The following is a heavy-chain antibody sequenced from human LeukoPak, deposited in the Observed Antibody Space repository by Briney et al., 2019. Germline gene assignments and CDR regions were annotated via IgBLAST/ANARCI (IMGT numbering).Heavy chain of an antibody. D-gene: IGHD2-15*01. CDR2: IYPGDSDT. CDR3: ARXGCSGGSCYFSWFDP. CDR1: GYSFTSYW. V-gene: IGHV5-51*01. J-gene: IGHJ5*02. Sequence: GESLKISCKGSGYSFTSYWIGWVRQMPGKGLEWMGIIYPGDSDTRYSPSFQGQVTISADKSISTAYLQWSSLKASDTAMYYCARXGCSGGSCYFSWFDPWGQGTLVTVSS.